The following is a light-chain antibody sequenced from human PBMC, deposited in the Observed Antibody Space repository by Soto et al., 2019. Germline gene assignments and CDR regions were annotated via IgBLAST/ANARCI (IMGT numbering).Light chain of an antibody. CDR1: QSISAN. V-gene: IGKV3D-15*01. CDR2: GAS. CDR3: QHYNSYSEA. J-gene: IGKJ1*01. Sequence: EIVMTQSPATLSVSQGERATLSCRASQSISANLAWYQQKPGQAPRLLIYGASSRATGIPDRFSGSGSGTDFTLTISSLQPDDFATYYCQHYNSYSEAFGQGTKVDI.